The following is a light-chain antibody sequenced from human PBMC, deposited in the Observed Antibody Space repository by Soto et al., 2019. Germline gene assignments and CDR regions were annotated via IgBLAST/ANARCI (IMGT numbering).Light chain of an antibody. CDR3: PQYGTSALT. Sequence: IVLTQSPGTLSLSPGERATLSCRASQSVSSSYLVWYQQRPGQPPRLLIYGTSTRAAGISDRFSGSGSGTDFTLTIYRLEPGDSAVYYCPQYGTSALTFGRGNKVEIK. CDR1: QSVSSSY. CDR2: GTS. J-gene: IGKJ4*01. V-gene: IGKV3-20*01.